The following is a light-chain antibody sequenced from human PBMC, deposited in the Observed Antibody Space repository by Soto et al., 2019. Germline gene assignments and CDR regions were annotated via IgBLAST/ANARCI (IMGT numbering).Light chain of an antibody. CDR1: QGISTY. Sequence: DIQLTQSPSFLSASVGDRVTITCRASQGISTYFAWYQQKSGKAPKLLINGVSSLQSGVPSRFSGSGSGTEFTLTISSLQPEDSATYYCQQVERYPVTFGQGTRLEIE. CDR2: GVS. J-gene: IGKJ5*01. CDR3: QQVERYPVT. V-gene: IGKV1-9*01.